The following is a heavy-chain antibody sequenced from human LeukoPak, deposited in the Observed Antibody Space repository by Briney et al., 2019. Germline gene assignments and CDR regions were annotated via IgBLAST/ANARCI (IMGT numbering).Heavy chain of an antibody. D-gene: IGHD3-16*02. CDR3: GAAGGVIGQIDY. Sequence: SETLSLTCAVSGGSISTGDYYWSWIRQPPGRGLEWIGYIYYSGSTNYNPSLKSRVTISVDKSKNQFSLKLSSVTAADTAVYYCGAAGGVIGQIDYWGQGTLVTVSS. CDR1: GGSISTGDYY. V-gene: IGHV4-30-4*01. J-gene: IGHJ4*02. CDR2: IYYSGST.